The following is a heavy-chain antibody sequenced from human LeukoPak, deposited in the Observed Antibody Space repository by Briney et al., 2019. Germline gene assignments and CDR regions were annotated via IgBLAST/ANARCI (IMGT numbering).Heavy chain of an antibody. J-gene: IGHJ4*03. CDR3: ASHERSTVTTFDY. CDR2: IIPIFGTA. CDR1: GGTFSSYA. V-gene: IGHV1-69*05. Sequence: GASVKVSCKASGGTFSSYAISWVREAPGQGLEWMGRIIPIFGTANYAQKFQGRVTITTDESTSTAYMELNSLRSEDTAVYYCASHERSTVTTFDYWGHGTLVTVSS. D-gene: IGHD4-17*01.